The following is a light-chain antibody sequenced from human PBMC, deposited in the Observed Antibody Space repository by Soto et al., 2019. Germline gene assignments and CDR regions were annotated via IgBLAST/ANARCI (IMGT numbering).Light chain of an antibody. V-gene: IGLV1-44*01. CDR1: SSNIGINT. J-gene: IGLJ3*02. CDR3: SVWDDSLNGVV. Sequence: QSVLTQPPSASGTPGKRVTISGSGSSSNIGINTVNWYQQFPGTAPKVLIYLNDQRPSGVPDRFSGSKSGTSASLAISGLQSEDEADYYCSVWDDSLNGVVFGGGTKRTVL. CDR2: LND.